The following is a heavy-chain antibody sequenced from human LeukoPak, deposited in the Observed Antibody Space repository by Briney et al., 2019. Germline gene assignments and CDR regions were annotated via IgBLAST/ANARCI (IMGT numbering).Heavy chain of an antibody. V-gene: IGHV1-18*01. CDR1: GYTFTSYG. CDR3: ARHVHLRGYSYGPTDAFDI. J-gene: IGHJ3*02. CDR2: ISAYNGNT. D-gene: IGHD5-18*01. Sequence: APVKVSCKASGYTFTSYGISWVRQAPGQGLEWMGWISAYNGNTNYAQKLQGRVTMTTDTSTSTAYMELRSLRSDDTAVYYCARHVHLRGYSYGPTDAFDIWGQGTMVTVSS.